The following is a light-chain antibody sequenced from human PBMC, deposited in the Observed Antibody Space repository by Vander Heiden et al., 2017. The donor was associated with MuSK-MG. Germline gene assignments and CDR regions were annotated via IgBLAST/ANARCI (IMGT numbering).Light chain of an antibody. Sequence: QSVLTQPPSVSGAPGPWVTISCTGSSCNVGAGYDVHWYQQLPGTVPKLLIYDKNYRPSGVPDRFSGSKSGTSASLAITGLQAEDEADYYCQSYDSSLRGYVFGTGTKVTVL. CDR1: SCNVGAGYD. CDR2: DKN. J-gene: IGLJ1*01. V-gene: IGLV1-40*01. CDR3: QSYDSSLRGYV.